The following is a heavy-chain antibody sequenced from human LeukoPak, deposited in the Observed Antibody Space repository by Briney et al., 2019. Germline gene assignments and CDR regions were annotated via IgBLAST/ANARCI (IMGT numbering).Heavy chain of an antibody. J-gene: IGHJ4*02. V-gene: IGHV3-23*01. D-gene: IGHD3-3*01. CDR2: ISGSGGST. CDR1: GFALSSYA. Sequence: GESLRLSCAAPGFALSSYAMSWVSQAPGKGLGWVSAISGSGGSTYYADSVKGRFTISRDNSKNTLYLQMNSLRAEDTAVYYCAKHVLRSPFDYWGQGTLVTVSS. CDR3: AKHVLRSPFDY.